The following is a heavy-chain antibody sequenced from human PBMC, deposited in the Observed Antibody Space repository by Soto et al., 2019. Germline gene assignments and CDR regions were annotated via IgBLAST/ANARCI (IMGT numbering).Heavy chain of an antibody. CDR1: GGSISSYY. V-gene: IGHV4-59*01. J-gene: IGHJ4*02. CDR2: IYYSGST. Sequence: QVQLQESGPGLVKPSETLSLTCTVSGGSISSYYWSWIRQPPGKGLEWIGYIYYSGSTNYNPSLXRXLXISXATSKNQFSLKLSSVTAADTAVYYCARRYGGNFDYWGQGTLVTVSS. CDR3: ARRYGGNFDY. D-gene: IGHD1-26*01.